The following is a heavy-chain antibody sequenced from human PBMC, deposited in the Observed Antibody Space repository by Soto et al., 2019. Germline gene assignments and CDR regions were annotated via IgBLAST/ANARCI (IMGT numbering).Heavy chain of an antibody. D-gene: IGHD6-13*01. J-gene: IGHJ4*01. CDR2: IHYSGST. V-gene: IGHV4-59*01. CDR3: ARDYRYSSLYYFGY. Sequence: SETLSLTCTVSGGSISSYYWSWIRQPPGKGLEWIGYIHYSGSTNHNPSLKSRVTISVDTSKNQFSLKLSSVTAADTAVYYCARDYRYSSLYYFGYWGRGTLDRVSS. CDR1: GGSISSYY.